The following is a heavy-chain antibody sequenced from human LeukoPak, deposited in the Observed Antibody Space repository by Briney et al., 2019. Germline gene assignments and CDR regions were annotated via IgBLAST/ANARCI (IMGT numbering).Heavy chain of an antibody. J-gene: IGHJ4*02. CDR2: IYYSGST. CDR1: GGSISSGGYY. CDR3: ATFYGDYEGYYFDY. V-gene: IGHV4-31*03. D-gene: IGHD4-17*01. Sequence: SETLSLTCTVSGGSISSGGYYWSWLRQHPGKGLEWIGYIYYSGSTYYNPSLKSRVTISVDTSKNQFSLKLSSVTAADTAVYYCATFYGDYEGYYFDYGGQGTLVTVSA.